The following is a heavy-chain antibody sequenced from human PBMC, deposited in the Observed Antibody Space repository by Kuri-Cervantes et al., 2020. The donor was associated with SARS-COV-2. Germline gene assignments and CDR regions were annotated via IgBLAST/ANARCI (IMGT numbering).Heavy chain of an antibody. V-gene: IGHV4-39*01. CDR3: ARLLVSGAGT. D-gene: IGHD1-14*01. CDR2: IYYSGST. J-gene: IGHJ3*01. CDR1: GGSISSSSYY. Sequence: SETLSLTCTVSGGSISSSSYYWGWIRQPPGKGLEWIGSIYYSGSTYYNPSLKSRVTISVDTSKNQFSLKLSSVTAADTAVYYCARLLVSGAGTWGQGTMVTVSS.